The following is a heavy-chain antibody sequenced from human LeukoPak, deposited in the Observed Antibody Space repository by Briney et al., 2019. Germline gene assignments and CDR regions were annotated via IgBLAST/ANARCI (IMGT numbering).Heavy chain of an antibody. CDR3: AKLESVTPTS. J-gene: IGHJ5*02. CDR1: GFTFSSYA. V-gene: IGHV3-30*04. Sequence: GGSLTLSCAASGFTFSSYAMHWVRQAPGKGLEWVAVISYDGSNKYYPDSVKGRFTISRDNAKNTVYLQMNSLRAEDTAVYYCAKLESVTPTSWGQGTLVTVSS. D-gene: IGHD1-1*01. CDR2: ISYDGSNK.